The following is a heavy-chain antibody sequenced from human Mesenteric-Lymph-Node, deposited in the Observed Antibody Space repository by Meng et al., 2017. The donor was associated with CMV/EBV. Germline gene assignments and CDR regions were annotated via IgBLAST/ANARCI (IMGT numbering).Heavy chain of an antibody. V-gene: IGHV4-61*08. CDR2: IYGTGIT. Sequence: QVELQGPGPGLVKPSETLSLTCFVSGVSVTSGAYHWSWIRQSPGKGLEWIGYIYGTGITIYNTSLKSRVTILLETSKNQFSLNLNSVTTADTAVYYCAKSRSSTPGIVDDWGQGTLVTVSS. CDR1: GVSVTSGAYH. J-gene: IGHJ4*02. D-gene: IGHD2/OR15-2a*01. CDR3: AKSRSSTPGIVDD.